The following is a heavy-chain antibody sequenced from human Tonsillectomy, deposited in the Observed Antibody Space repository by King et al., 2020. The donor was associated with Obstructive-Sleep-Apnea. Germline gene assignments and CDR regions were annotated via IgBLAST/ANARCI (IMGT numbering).Heavy chain of an antibody. V-gene: IGHV4-31*11. J-gene: IGHJ2*01. CDR2: ISYSGST. CDR1: GGSMSSGSHY. D-gene: IGHD3-10*01. CDR3: ARGGDLRSYWYFDL. Sequence: VQLQESGPGLVKPSQNLSLTCAVSGGSMSSGSHYWSWIRQHPGKGLEWIGSISYSGSTNYNPSLKSRPSISIDTSENHFSLNLTSVSAADTAVYHCARGGDLRSYWYFDLWGRGTLVTVSS.